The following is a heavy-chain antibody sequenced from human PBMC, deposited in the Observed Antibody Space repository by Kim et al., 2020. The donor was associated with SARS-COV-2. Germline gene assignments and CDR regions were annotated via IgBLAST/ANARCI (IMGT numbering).Heavy chain of an antibody. Sequence: ASVKVSCKASGYTFTSYYMHWVRQAPGQGLEWMGIINPSGGSTSYAQKFQGRVTMTRDTSTSTVYMELSSLRSEDTAVYYCARDLEATGIFYYYYYGMDVWGQGTTVTVSS. CDR2: INPSGGST. V-gene: IGHV1-46*01. J-gene: IGHJ6*02. CDR1: GYTFTSYY. CDR3: ARDLEATGIFYYYYYGMDV. D-gene: IGHD2-8*02.